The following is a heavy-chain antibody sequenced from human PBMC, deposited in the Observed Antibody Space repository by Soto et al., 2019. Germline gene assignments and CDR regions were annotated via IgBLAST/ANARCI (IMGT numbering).Heavy chain of an antibody. CDR1: GFTFSSYS. CDR3: AREYYDGSGYSP. J-gene: IGHJ5*02. Sequence: GGSLRLSCAASGFTFSSYSMNWVRQAPGKGLEWVSSISRSSSYIYYADSVKGRFTISRDNAKNSLYLQTNSLRAEDTAVYYCAREYYDGSGYSPWGQGTLVTVSS. D-gene: IGHD3-22*01. V-gene: IGHV3-21*01. CDR2: ISRSSSYI.